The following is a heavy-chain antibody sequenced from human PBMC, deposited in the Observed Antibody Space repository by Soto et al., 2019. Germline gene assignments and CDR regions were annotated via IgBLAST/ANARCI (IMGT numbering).Heavy chain of an antibody. V-gene: IGHV3-33*01. CDR1: GFTFSSYG. Sequence: GGSLRLSCAASGFTFSSYGMHWVRQAPGKGLEWVAVIWYDGSNKYYADSVKGRFTISRDNSKNTLYLQMNSLRAEDTAVYYCARDPHIVLVPAAIPPSYYYYGMDVWGQGTTVTV. J-gene: IGHJ6*02. CDR2: IWYDGSNK. D-gene: IGHD2-2*01. CDR3: ARDPHIVLVPAAIPPSYYYYGMDV.